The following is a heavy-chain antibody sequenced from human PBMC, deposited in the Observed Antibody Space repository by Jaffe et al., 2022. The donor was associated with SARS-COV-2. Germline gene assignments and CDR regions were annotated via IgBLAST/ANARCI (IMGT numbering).Heavy chain of an antibody. J-gene: IGHJ4*02. CDR2: ISSDGNNQ. V-gene: IGHV3-30*18. Sequence: QVHLVESGGGVVQPGTSLRLSCAASGFSFSAYGMHWLRQAPDKGLEWVALISSDGNNQYYADSVKGRFSISRDNSKNTLHLQMNSLRIEDTAVYFCGKTQQGSGIGIDYWGRGTLVTVSS. D-gene: IGHD3-10*01. CDR3: GKTQQGSGIGIDY. CDR1: GFSFSAYG.